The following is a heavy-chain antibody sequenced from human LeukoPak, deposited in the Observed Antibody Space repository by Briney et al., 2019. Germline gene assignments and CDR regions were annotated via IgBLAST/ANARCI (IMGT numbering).Heavy chain of an antibody. CDR1: GFTFSSYW. CDR2: IRQDGSDR. V-gene: IGHV3-7*04. J-gene: IGHJ4*02. Sequence: PGGSLRLSCAASGFTFSSYWMSWVRQAPGKGLEWVANIRQDGSDRYYVDSVKGRFTISRDNAKNSLYLQMNCLRDEDTAVYYCARGYNNGYTHWGQGILVIVSS. D-gene: IGHD5-18*01. CDR3: ARGYNNGYTH.